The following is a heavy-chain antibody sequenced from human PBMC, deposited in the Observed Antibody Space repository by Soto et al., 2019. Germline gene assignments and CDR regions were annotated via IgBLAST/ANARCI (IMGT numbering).Heavy chain of an antibody. CDR1: GFSLTTEGVA. J-gene: IGHJ5*02. CDR3: DHRSCDSRTCSVES. V-gene: IGHV2-5*02. CDR2: IFWDDDK. Sequence: QITLEESGPTLLKPTRTLTLTCTFSGFSLTTEGVAVAWARQSPGKAPEWLAVIFWDDDKRFNPSLSSRLTITKDTSKSPVFLTLTRVNPVDAATYFSDHRSCDSRTCSVESWGPGTLVTVAS. D-gene: IGHD3-10*02.